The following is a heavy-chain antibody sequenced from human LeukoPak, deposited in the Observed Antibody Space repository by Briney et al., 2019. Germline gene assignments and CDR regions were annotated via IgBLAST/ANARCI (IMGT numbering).Heavy chain of an antibody. J-gene: IGHJ4*02. CDR2: INIDGSST. D-gene: IGHD6-13*01. V-gene: IGHV3-74*01. CDR3: ARVGTQLTAAGSRCFDY. Sequence: GGSLRLSCAASGFTFSFYWMHWVRQAPGKGLVWVSRINIDGSSTTYADSVKGRFTISRDNAKNTLYLQMNSLRAEDTAVYYCARVGTQLTAAGSRCFDYWGQGTLVTVSS. CDR1: GFTFSFYW.